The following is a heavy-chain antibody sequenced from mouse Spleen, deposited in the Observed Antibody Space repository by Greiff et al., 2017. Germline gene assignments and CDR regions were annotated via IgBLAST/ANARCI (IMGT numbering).Heavy chain of an antibody. J-gene: IGHJ2*01. CDR3: ARDYDYGYFDY. CDR2: ISYDGSN. D-gene: IGHD2-4*01. CDR1: GYSITSGYY. Sequence: EVKLMESGPGLVKPSQSLSLTCSVTGYSITSGYYWNXIRQFPGNKLEWMGYISYDGSNNYNPSLKNRISITRDTSKNQFFLKLNSVTTEDTATYYCARDYDYGYFDYWGQGTTLTVSS. V-gene: IGHV3-6*01.